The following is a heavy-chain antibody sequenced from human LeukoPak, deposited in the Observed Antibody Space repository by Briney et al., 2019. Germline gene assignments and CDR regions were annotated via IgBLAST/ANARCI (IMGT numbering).Heavy chain of an antibody. J-gene: IGHJ6*02. CDR3: ARDRSRLRYFDWLSDYYYDGMDV. Sequence: GGSLRLSCAASGFTFSSYAMHWVRQAPGKGLEWVAVISYDGSNKYYADSVKGRFTISRDNSKNTLYLQMNSLRAEDTAVYYCARDRSRLRYFDWLSDYYYDGMDVWGQGTTVTVSS. CDR2: ISYDGSNK. D-gene: IGHD3-9*01. V-gene: IGHV3-30*04. CDR1: GFTFSSYA.